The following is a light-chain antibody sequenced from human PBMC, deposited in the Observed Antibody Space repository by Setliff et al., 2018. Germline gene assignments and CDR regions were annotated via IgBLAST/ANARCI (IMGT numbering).Light chain of an antibody. CDR1: NSDVGAYDH. V-gene: IGLV2-14*01. Sequence: QSVLTQPPSASGSPGQSVTISCTGTNSDVGAYDHVAWYQHHPGKAPKLIIFEVSNRPSGIPNRFSGSKSGNTASLSISGLQAEDEADYYCSSYTSLSTRVFGTGTKVTVL. CDR3: SSYTSLSTRV. J-gene: IGLJ1*01. CDR2: EVS.